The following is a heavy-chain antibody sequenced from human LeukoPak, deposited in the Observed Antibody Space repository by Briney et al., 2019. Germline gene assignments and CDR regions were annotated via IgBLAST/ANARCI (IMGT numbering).Heavy chain of an antibody. CDR2: TYYSGGT. D-gene: IGHD6-19*01. CDR1: GVSISNYH. Sequence: SETLSLTCTVSGVSISNYHWSWLRQPQGQGLEGFGYTYYSGGTNPKPSHKSRVTILVHTSKNQFSLKLSSVTAADTVVYYCARDSSSGWSYFDYWGQGTLVTVPS. J-gene: IGHJ4*02. V-gene: IGHV4-59*01. CDR3: ARDSSSGWSYFDY.